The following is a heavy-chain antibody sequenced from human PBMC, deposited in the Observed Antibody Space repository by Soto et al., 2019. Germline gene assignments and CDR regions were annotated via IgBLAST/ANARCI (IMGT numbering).Heavy chain of an antibody. Sequence: SVTLSITCTVCGDSISSYYWAWIRQPPGKGLEWIGFMYNSGSTHYNPSLKSRVTISLDTSKNQFSLNLRSVTAADTAVYYCASMGYHYGSGSYPLDYWGQGTLVTVSS. V-gene: IGHV4-59*08. J-gene: IGHJ4*02. CDR1: GDSISSYY. D-gene: IGHD3-10*01. CDR2: MYNSGST. CDR3: ASMGYHYGSGSYPLDY.